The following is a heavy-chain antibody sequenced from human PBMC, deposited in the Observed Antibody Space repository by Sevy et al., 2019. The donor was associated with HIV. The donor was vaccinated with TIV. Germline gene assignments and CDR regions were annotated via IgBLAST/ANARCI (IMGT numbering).Heavy chain of an antibody. J-gene: IGHJ4*02. CDR1: GGSISSGGYQ. CDR3: AGGRGAGRLDS. V-gene: IGHV4-39*02. D-gene: IGHD3-10*01. Sequence: SETLSLTCTVSGGSISSGGYQWGWIRQPPGKGLEWIGSMSNSGYTYYNPSLKSRVTIIVDTSRNQFSLKVSSVTAADTGLYYCAGGRGAGRLDSWGQGILVTVSS. CDR2: MSNSGYT.